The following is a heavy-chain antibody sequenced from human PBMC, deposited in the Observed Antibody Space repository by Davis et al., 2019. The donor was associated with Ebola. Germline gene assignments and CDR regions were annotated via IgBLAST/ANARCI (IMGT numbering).Heavy chain of an antibody. D-gene: IGHD3-10*01. CDR2: MNPNSGNT. CDR3: ARGNGILWFGELFQNPYGMDV. CDR1: GYTFTSYD. J-gene: IGHJ6*02. V-gene: IGHV1-8*01. Sequence: ASVKVSCKASGYTFTSYDINWVRQATGQGLEWMGWMNPNSGNTGYAQKFQGRVTMTRNTSISTAYMELSSLRSEDTAVYYCARGNGILWFGELFQNPYGMDVWGQGTTVTVSS.